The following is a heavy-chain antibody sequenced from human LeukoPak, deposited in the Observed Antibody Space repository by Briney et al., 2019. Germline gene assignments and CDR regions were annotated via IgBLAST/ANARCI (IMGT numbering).Heavy chain of an antibody. CDR2: IKQDGSKK. CDR3: AAPLDYYDSSGYHQGGD. J-gene: IGHJ4*02. Sequence: GGSLRLSCAASGFTFSSYWMTWVRQAPGKGLEWVANIKQDGSKKNYMDSVKGRFTISRDNAKNSLYLQMNSLRAEDTAVYYCAAPLDYYDSSGYHQGGDWGQGTLVTVSS. D-gene: IGHD3-22*01. V-gene: IGHV3-7*03. CDR1: GFTFSSYW.